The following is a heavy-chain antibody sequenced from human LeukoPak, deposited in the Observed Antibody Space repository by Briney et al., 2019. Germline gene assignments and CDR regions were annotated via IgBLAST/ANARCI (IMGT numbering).Heavy chain of an antibody. V-gene: IGHV1-69*04. CDR3: AREVWFGEAYYFDY. Sequence: ASVKVSCKASGGTFSSYAISWVRQAPGQGLEWMGRIIPILGIANYAQKFQGRVAITADKSTSTAYMELSSLRSEDTAVYYCAREVWFGEAYYFDYWGQGTLVTVSS. CDR2: IIPILGIA. J-gene: IGHJ4*02. CDR1: GGTFSSYA. D-gene: IGHD3-10*01.